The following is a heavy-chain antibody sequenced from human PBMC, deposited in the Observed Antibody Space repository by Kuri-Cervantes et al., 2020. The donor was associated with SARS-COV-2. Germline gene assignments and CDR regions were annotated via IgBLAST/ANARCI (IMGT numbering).Heavy chain of an antibody. CDR2: INHSGNT. D-gene: IGHD5-18*01. J-gene: IGHJ4*02. Sequence: SQTLSLTCAVYGGSFSDYYWSWVRQPPGKGLEWIGEINHSGNTNYDPSLKSRVTISIDTSKNQFSLKLSSVTAADTAVYYCARGGSYGFPDYWGQGTLVTVSS. V-gene: IGHV4-34*01. CDR3: ARGGSYGFPDY. CDR1: GGSFSDYY.